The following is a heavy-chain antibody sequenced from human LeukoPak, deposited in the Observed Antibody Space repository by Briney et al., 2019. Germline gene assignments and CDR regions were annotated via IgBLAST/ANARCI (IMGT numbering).Heavy chain of an antibody. D-gene: IGHD3-22*01. J-gene: IGHJ4*02. V-gene: IGHV2-5*02. CDR2: IYWDNDK. CDR3: APLKGDIVVDSH. CDR1: GFSLSTSGVA. Sequence: NESGPTLLKPTQTLTLTCTFSGFSLSTSGVAVGWIRQPPGKALEWLALIYWDNDKRYSPSLKSRLTITKDTSKNQVVLTMTNMDPVDTATYYCAPLKGDIVVDSHWGQGTLVTVSS.